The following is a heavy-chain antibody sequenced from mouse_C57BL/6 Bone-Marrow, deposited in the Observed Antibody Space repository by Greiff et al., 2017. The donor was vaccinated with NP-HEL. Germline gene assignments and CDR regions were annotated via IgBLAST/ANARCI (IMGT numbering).Heavy chain of an antibody. D-gene: IGHD1-1*01. CDR2: IYPGDGDT. CDR3: ARWAYYYYGSFGD. CDR1: GYAFSSSW. V-gene: IGHV1-82*01. J-gene: IGHJ2*01. Sequence: QVQLQQSGPELVKPGASVKISCKASGYAFSSSWMNWVKQRPGKGLEWIGRIYPGDGDTNYNGKFKGKATLTADKSSSTAYMQLSSLTSEVSAVYFCARWAYYYYGSFGDWGQGTTLTVSS.